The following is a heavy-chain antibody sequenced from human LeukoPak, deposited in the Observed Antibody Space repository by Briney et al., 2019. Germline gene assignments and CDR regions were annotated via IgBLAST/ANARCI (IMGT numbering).Heavy chain of an antibody. D-gene: IGHD3-22*01. CDR2: INTISSYI. Sequence: GGSLRLSCAASGFTFSSYSFNWVRQAPGKGLEWVSSINTISSYIYYADSVKGRFTISRDNAKNSLYLQMNSLRVEDTAVYYRARLRRNSDSGGYYYYYDYWGQGTLVTVSS. V-gene: IGHV3-21*01. CDR1: GFTFSSYS. J-gene: IGHJ4*02. CDR3: ARLRRNSDSGGYYYYYDY.